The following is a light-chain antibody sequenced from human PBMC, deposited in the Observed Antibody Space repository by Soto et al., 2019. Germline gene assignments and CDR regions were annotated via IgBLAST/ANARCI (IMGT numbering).Light chain of an antibody. J-gene: IGKJ1*01. Sequence: DIQMTQSPSTLSASVGDRVTITCRASQTIDSWLAWYQQRPGKPPNLLIYKASTLASGVPSRFSGSGSGTEFTLTITSLQHDDFATYYCQQYHIYSGTVGQGTKVDIK. CDR3: QQYHIYSGT. CDR2: KAS. V-gene: IGKV1-5*03. CDR1: QTIDSW.